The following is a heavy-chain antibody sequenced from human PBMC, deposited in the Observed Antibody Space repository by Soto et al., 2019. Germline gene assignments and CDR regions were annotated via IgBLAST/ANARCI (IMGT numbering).Heavy chain of an antibody. CDR2: ISAYNGNT. CDR1: GYTFTSYG. D-gene: IGHD3-3*01. CDR3: ASSAENDLGSGRNYYYYYMDV. Sequence: QVQPVQSGAEVKKPGASVKVSCKASGYTFTSYGISWVRQAPGQGLEWMGWISAYNGNTTYAQKHQGRAIRNTDTSASTACMELRSLISDDTAVYYWASSAENDLGSGRNYYYYYMDVWGKGTTVTVSS. V-gene: IGHV1-18*01. J-gene: IGHJ6*03.